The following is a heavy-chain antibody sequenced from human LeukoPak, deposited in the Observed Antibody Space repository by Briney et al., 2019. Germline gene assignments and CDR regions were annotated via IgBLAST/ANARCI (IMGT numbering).Heavy chain of an antibody. V-gene: IGHV1-69*04. Sequence: ASVKVSCKASGGNFGNYVIHWVRQAPGQGLEWMGRISPFFDVANYAQRFQDRVTFTADKITNTAYMQISSLESEDTAMYFCARDTNEEYSSSSDGLAVWGQGTTVTVSS. CDR3: ARDTNEEYSSSSDGLAV. CDR2: ISPFFDVA. D-gene: IGHD6-6*01. J-gene: IGHJ6*02. CDR1: GGNFGNYV.